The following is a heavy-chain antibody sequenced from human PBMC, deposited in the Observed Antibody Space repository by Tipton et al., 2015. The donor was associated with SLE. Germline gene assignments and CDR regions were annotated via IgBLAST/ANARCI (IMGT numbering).Heavy chain of an antibody. Sequence: SLRLSCAASGFTFSSCGMHWVRQAPGKGLEWVAIISFDGSNKYYADSVKGRFTISRDNSKNTLYLQMNSLRAEDTAVYYCAKGGWQLVNYGAFDIWGQGKMVTVS. CDR1: GFTFSSCG. CDR3: AKGGWQLVNYGAFDI. V-gene: IGHV3-30*18. D-gene: IGHD4-23*01. J-gene: IGHJ3*02. CDR2: ISFDGSNK.